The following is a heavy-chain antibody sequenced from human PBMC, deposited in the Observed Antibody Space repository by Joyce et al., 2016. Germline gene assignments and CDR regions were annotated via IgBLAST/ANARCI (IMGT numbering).Heavy chain of an antibody. CDR3: ARDGFHTFDY. D-gene: IGHD2-2*03. Sequence: QVQLVESGGGVVQPGRSLRLSCAASGFIFSTYGMHWVRQVPGKVLEWEAIIWYDGTNKYYADSVKGRFPISRDNSKNTLNLQMNSLRVENTAMYYCARDGFHTFDYWGQGTLVTVSS. J-gene: IGHJ4*02. V-gene: IGHV3-33*01. CDR1: GFIFSTYG. CDR2: IWYDGTNK.